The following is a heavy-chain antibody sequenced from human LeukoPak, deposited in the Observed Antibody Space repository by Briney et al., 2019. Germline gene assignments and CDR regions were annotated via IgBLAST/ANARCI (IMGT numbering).Heavy chain of an antibody. CDR1: GYSFTSYW. D-gene: IGHD5-18*01. CDR3: VRHNNYALDY. CDR2: IFPGNSDP. Sequence: GESLKISCEGSGYSFTSYWIGWARQMPGKGLEWMAIIFPGNSDPIYSPSFQGQVTISADKSINTAYLQWRGLKDSDTAMYYCVRHNNYALDYWGQGTLVTVSS. V-gene: IGHV5-51*01. J-gene: IGHJ4*02.